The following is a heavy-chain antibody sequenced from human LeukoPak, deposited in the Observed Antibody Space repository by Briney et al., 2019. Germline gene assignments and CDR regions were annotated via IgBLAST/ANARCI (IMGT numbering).Heavy chain of an antibody. CDR3: ARAHVDYGSGSYYPHY. Sequence: GGSLRLSCAASGFTFSSYAMHWVRQAPGKGLEWVAVISYDGSNKYYADSVKGRFTISGDNSKNTLYLQMNSLRAEDTAIHYCARAHVDYGSGSYYPHYWGQGTLVTVSS. D-gene: IGHD3-10*01. V-gene: IGHV3-30-3*01. CDR1: GFTFSSYA. J-gene: IGHJ4*02. CDR2: ISYDGSNK.